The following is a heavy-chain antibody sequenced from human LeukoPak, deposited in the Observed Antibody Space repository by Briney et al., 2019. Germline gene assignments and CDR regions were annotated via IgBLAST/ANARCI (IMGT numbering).Heavy chain of an antibody. J-gene: IGHJ4*02. V-gene: IGHV3-9*01. CDR3: ARALIAARSTAPDY. CDR1: GFTFDDYA. Sequence: PGGSLRLSCAASGFTFDDYAMHWVRQAPGKGLEWVSGISWNSGSIGYADSVKGRFTISRDNSKNTLYLQMNSLRAEDTAVYYCARALIAARSTAPDYWGQGTLVTVSS. D-gene: IGHD6-6*01. CDR2: ISWNSGSI.